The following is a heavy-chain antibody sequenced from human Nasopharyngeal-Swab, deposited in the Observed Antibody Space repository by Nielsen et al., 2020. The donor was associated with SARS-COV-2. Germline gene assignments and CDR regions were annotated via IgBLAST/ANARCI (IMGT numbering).Heavy chain of an antibody. D-gene: IGHD2-15*01. J-gene: IGHJ4*02. CDR3: ARADPPYCSGGSCYYFDY. CDR1: GGSISSSNW. CDR2: IYHSGST. V-gene: IGHV4-4*02. Sequence: SETLSLTCAVSGGSISSSNWWSWVRQPPGKGLEWIGEIYHSGSTNYNPSLKSRVTISVDKSKNQFSLKLSSVTAADTAVYYCARADPPYCSGGSCYYFDYWGQGTLVTVSS.